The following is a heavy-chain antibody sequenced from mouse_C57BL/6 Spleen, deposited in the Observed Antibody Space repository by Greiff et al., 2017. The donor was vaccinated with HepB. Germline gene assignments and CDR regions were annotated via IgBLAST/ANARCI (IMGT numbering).Heavy chain of an antibody. CDR1: GYTFTSYW. CDR2: IDPSDSYT. J-gene: IGHJ2*01. V-gene: IGHV1-50*01. D-gene: IGHD1-2*01. CDR3: ARGGHYYGLDY. Sequence: VQLQQSGAELVKPGASVKLSCKASGYTFTSYWMQWVKQRPGQGLEWIGEIDPSDSYTNYNQKFKGKATLTVDTSSSTAYMQLSSLTSEDSAVYYCARGGHYYGLDYWGQGTTLTVSS.